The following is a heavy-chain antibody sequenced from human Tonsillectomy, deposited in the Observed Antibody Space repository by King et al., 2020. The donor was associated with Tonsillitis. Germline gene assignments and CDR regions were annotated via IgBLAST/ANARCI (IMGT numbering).Heavy chain of an antibody. CDR3: VREIHIQGDF. V-gene: IGHV3-33*05. D-gene: IGHD2-21*01. J-gene: IGHJ4*02. CDR1: GFMFSAYG. Sequence: QVQLVESGGGVVQPGRSLRLSCAASGFMFSAYGMHWVRQAPGKGLEWVAVTSNDGNYKVYADSVKGRFTISRDNSENILYLQMNSLRAEDTAVYYCVREIHIQGDFGGLGTLVTVSS. CDR2: TSNDGNYK.